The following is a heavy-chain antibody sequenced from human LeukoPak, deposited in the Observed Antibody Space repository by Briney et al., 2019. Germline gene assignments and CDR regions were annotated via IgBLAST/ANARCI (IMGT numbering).Heavy chain of an antibody. D-gene: IGHD4-17*01. V-gene: IGHV4-59*08. J-gene: IGHJ4*02. CDR3: AVDAYGDYDYFDY. Sequence: PSETLSLTCTVSGGSISSYYWSWIRQPPGKGLEWIGYIYYSGSTNYNPSLKSRVTISVDTSKNQFSLKLSSVTAADTAVYYCAVDAYGDYDYFDYWGQGTLVTVSS. CDR2: IYYSGST. CDR1: GGSISSYY.